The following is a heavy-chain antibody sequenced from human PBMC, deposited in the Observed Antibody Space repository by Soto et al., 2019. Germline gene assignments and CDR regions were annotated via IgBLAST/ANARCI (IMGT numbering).Heavy chain of an antibody. Sequence: VQLVESGGGVVQPGRSLKLSCAASGFTFSNYGMHWVRQAPGKGLQWVAVTWYDGSKQNYADSVKGRFTISRDNSRNALYLPMHSLRVEDTGVYYCANIRGYSGYDAPISYLYGMDVWGQGTTVTVSS. J-gene: IGHJ6*02. D-gene: IGHD5-12*01. CDR3: ANIRGYSGYDAPISYLYGMDV. V-gene: IGHV3-33*06. CDR2: TWYDGSKQ. CDR1: GFTFSNYG.